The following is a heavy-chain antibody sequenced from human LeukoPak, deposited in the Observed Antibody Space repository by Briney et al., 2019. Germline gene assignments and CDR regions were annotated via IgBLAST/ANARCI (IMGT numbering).Heavy chain of an antibody. CDR3: AKGISSFDP. D-gene: IGHD2-21*01. Sequence: PGGSLRLSCAASGFTFSDYYMSWIRQAPGKGLEWVSGIRGSGGSTYYADSVKGRFSISRDNSKNTLYLQMHSLRVGDTAVYYCAKGISSFDPWGQGTLVTVSS. V-gene: IGHV3-23*01. J-gene: IGHJ5*02. CDR1: GFTFSDYY. CDR2: IRGSGGST.